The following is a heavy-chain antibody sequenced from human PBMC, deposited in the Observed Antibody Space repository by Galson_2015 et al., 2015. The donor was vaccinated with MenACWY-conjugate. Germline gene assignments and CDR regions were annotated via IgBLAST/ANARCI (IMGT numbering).Heavy chain of an antibody. J-gene: IGHJ4*02. Sequence: SLRLSCAASGFIFSSYRMNWVRQAPGKGLEWVASINDNSGAKYYADSVKGRFTISRDNAQNSLYLQMNSLRDGDTAVYFCARDFRYSSDYWGQGTLVTVSS. CDR1: GFIFSSYR. D-gene: IGHD6-13*01. CDR3: ARDFRYSSDY. V-gene: IGHV3-48*02. CDR2: INDNSGAK.